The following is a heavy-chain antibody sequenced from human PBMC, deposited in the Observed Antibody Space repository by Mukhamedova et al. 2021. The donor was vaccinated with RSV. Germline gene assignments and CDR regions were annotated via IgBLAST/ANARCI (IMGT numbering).Heavy chain of an antibody. CDR2: INHSGST. V-gene: IGHV4-34*01. J-gene: IGHJ4*02. CDR3: ARGRGTIFGVVTRFDY. D-gene: IGHD3-3*01. Sequence: GKGLEWIGEINHSGSTNYNPSFKSRVTISVDTSKNQFSLKLSSVTAADTAVYYCARGRGTIFGVVTRFDYWGQGTLVTVSS.